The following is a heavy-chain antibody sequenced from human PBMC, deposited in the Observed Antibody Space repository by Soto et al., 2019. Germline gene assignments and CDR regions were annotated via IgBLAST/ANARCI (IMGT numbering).Heavy chain of an antibody. CDR2: ISYDGSNK. J-gene: IGHJ4*02. CDR1: GFTFSSYA. Sequence: QVQLVESGGGVVQPGRSLRLSCAASGFTFSSYAMHWVRQAPGKGLEWVAVISYDGSNKYYADSVKGGFTISRDNSKNSLYLQMNSLRAEDTAVYYCARVPYPGGVTTWFYFDYWGQGTLVTVSS. D-gene: IGHD4-17*01. V-gene: IGHV3-30-3*01. CDR3: ARVPYPGGVTTWFYFDY.